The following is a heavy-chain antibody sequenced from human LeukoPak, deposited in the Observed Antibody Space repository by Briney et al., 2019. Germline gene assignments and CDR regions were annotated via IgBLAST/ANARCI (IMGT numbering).Heavy chain of an antibody. D-gene: IGHD1-26*01. CDR3: AGEAGSRDLLRGVDY. CDR1: GFIFSDYY. CDR2: TTTNGAST. Sequence: PGGSLRLSCVASGFIFSDYYMTWIGQAPGKGLEGISYTTTNGASTYYATSVKGRFTISRDNSKNTLYLQMNSLRAENTAVYYCAGEAGSRDLLRGVDYWGQGTLVTVSS. V-gene: IGHV3-11*04. J-gene: IGHJ4*02.